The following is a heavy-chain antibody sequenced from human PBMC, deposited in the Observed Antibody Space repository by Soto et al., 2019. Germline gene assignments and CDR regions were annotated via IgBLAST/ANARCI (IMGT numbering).Heavy chain of an antibody. CDR3: ARGDGNCGGDCYYPFDY. Sequence: SETLSLTCTVSGGSISSYYWSWIRQPPGKGLEWIGYIYYSGSTNYNPSPKSRVTISVDTPKNQFSLKLSSVTAADTAVYYCARGDGNCGGDCYYPFDYWGQGTLVTVAS. D-gene: IGHD2-21*02. J-gene: IGHJ4*02. CDR2: IYYSGST. CDR1: GGSISSYY. V-gene: IGHV4-59*01.